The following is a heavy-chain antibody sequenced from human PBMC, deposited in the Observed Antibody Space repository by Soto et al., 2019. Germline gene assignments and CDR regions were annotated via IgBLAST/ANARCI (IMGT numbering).Heavy chain of an antibody. CDR1: GFTFSSYA. CDR2: LSGSGADP. J-gene: IGHJ3*02. CDR3: AKAQSSGCSIPDAFGI. Sequence: EVQLLESGGGLVQPGGSLRLSCAASGFTFSSYAMTWVRQAPGKGLEWVSSLSGSGADPYYADSVKGRFTISRDNSKNTLSLQMNRLRAEYTAVYYCAKAQSSGCSIPDAFGIWGQGTMVAVSS. V-gene: IGHV3-23*01. D-gene: IGHD3-22*01.